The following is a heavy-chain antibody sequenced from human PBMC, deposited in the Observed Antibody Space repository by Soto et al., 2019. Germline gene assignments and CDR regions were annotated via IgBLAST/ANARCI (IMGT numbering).Heavy chain of an antibody. CDR3: ASLLAYCGGDCPDAFDI. CDR1: GGSISSGGYS. J-gene: IGHJ3*02. D-gene: IGHD2-21*02. Sequence: SETLSLTCAVSGGSISSGGYSWSWIRQPPGKGLEWIGYIYHSGSTYYNPSLKSRVTISVDRSKNQFSLKLSSVTAADTAVYYCASLLAYCGGDCPDAFDIWGQGXMVTV. CDR2: IYHSGST. V-gene: IGHV4-30-2*01.